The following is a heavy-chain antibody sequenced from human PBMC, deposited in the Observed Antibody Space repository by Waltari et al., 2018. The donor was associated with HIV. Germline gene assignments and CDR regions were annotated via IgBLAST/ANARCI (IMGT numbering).Heavy chain of an antibody. CDR3: ATSRGGLADY. J-gene: IGHJ4*02. Sequence: DVRLVASGGGWVQPGGSLRYCGATSGPPFGNYRMNWVRQAPGKRLEWVANIRQDGIEKYYANSLRGRVTISRDNANNSLSLKMSSLRVEDSGIYYGATSRGGLADYWGQGTQVIVSS. V-gene: IGHV3-7*01. CDR2: IRQDGIEK. CDR1: GPPFGNYR. D-gene: IGHD3-16*01.